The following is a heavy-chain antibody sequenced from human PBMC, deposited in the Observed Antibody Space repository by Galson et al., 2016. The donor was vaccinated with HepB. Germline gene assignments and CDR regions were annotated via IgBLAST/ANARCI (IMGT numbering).Heavy chain of an antibody. CDR3: ARENFWKLDQ. D-gene: IGHD3-3*01. CDR2: IKADGTEN. J-gene: IGHJ5*02. V-gene: IGHV3-7*03. Sequence: SLRLSCAASGFSFSRYWMAWVRQAPGNGLEWLGNIKADGTENDYVGSVKGRSTMSRDNAQKSLFLQMTSLRAEDTAVYYCARENFWKLDQWGQGTLVTVSS. CDR1: GFSFSRYW.